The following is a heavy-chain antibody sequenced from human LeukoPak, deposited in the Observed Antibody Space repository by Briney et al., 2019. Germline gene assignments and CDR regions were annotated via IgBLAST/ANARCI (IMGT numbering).Heavy chain of an antibody. J-gene: IGHJ5*02. CDR1: GFTFSSYSSYS. CDR2: ISSSSVYK. CDR3: AKDNEELYYDFWSGSQVPFNWFDP. V-gene: IGHV3-21*04. D-gene: IGHD3-3*01. Sequence: GGSLRLSCAASGFTFSSYSSYSMNWVRQAPGKGLEWVSSISSSSVYKYYADSVKGRFTVSRDNCKNTLYLQMNSLRAEDTAVYYCAKDNEELYYDFWSGSQVPFNWFDPWGQGTLVTVSS.